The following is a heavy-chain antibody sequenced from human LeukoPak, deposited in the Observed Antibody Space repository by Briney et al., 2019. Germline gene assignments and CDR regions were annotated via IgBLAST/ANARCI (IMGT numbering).Heavy chain of an antibody. J-gene: IGHJ6*02. D-gene: IGHD2-2*01. CDR1: GGSFSGYY. CDR2: MFHNGST. Sequence: SETLSLTCAVYGGSFSGYYWSWSRQPPGKGLEWIGYMFHNGSTHYSPSLQRRVTISVDRFKNQFSLRLRSVTAADTAVYYCGRETLGYCSGTTCSLGMDVWGQGTTVTVSS. CDR3: GRETLGYCSGTTCSLGMDV. V-gene: IGHV4-34*12.